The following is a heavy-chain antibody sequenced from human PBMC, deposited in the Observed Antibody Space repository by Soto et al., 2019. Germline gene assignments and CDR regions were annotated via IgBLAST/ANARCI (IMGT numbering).Heavy chain of an antibody. J-gene: IGHJ6*02. CDR3: ARDLNPRLAGTYYYGMDV. CDR1: GYTFTGYY. Sequence: ASVKVSCKASGYTFTGYYMHWVRQAPGQGLEWMGWINPNSGGTNYAQKFQGWVTMTRDTSISTAYMELSRLRSDDTAVYYCARDLNPRLAGTYYYGMDVWGQGTTVTVS. D-gene: IGHD3-3*02. CDR2: INPNSGGT. V-gene: IGHV1-2*04.